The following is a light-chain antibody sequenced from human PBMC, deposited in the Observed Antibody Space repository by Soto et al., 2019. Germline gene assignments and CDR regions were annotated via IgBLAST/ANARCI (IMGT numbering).Light chain of an antibody. J-gene: IGLJ1*01. V-gene: IGLV2-14*01. Sequence: ALTQPASVSGSPGQSITISCTGTSSDVGGYNYVSWYQQHPGKAPKLMIYEVSNRPSGVSNRFSGSRSGNTASLTISGLQAEDEADYYCSSYTSSIPYVFGTGTKVTVL. CDR2: EVS. CDR3: SSYTSSIPYV. CDR1: SSDVGGYNY.